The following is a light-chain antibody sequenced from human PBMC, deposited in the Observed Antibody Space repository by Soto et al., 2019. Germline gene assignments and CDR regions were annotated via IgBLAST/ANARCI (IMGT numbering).Light chain of an antibody. J-gene: IGKJ1*01. Sequence: EIGLTQSPGTLSLSPGERATLSCRASQSVSSSYLAWYQQKPGQAPRLIIYEASNRAAGIPARFSGSGSGTDFTLTITSLEPEDFAFYYCHQRQRWPRTFGQGTKVDIK. CDR3: HQRQRWPRT. V-gene: IGKV3D-20*02. CDR1: QSVSSSY. CDR2: EAS.